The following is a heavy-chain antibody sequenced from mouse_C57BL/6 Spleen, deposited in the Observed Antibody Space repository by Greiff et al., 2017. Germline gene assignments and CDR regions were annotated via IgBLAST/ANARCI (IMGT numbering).Heavy chain of an antibody. Sequence: QVQLQQSGTELVKPGASVKLSCKASGYTFTSYWMHWVKQRPGQGLEWIGNINPSNGGTNYNEKFKSKATLTVDKSSSTAYMQLSSLTSEDSAVYYCARWSITTVAFDYWGQGTTLTVSS. V-gene: IGHV1-53*01. CDR1: GYTFTSYW. CDR3: ARWSITTVAFDY. J-gene: IGHJ2*01. D-gene: IGHD1-1*01. CDR2: INPSNGGT.